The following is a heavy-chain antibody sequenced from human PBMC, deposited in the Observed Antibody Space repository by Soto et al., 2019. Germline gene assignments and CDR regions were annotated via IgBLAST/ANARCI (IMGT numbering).Heavy chain of an antibody. CDR2: IIPIVGTA. CDR3: ARARNAYYDFWSGYYTAEYYYGMDV. J-gene: IGHJ6*02. CDR1: VGTFSSYA. D-gene: IGHD3-3*01. Sequence: SLKLSCKAFVGTFSSYAISWVRQAPGQWLEWMGTIIPIVGTANYAQKFQGRVTITADESTSTAYIELSSLRSEDTAVYYCARARNAYYDFWSGYYTAEYYYGMDVWGQGTTVTASS. V-gene: IGHV1-69*11.